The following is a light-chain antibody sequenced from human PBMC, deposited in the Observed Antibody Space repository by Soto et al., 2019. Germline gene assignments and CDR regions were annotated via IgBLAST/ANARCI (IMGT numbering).Light chain of an antibody. V-gene: IGKV3-20*01. Sequence: EIVLTQSPGTLSLSPGERATLSCRASQSINSRFLAWYQQKPGQAPRLLIHGTSSRVTGIPDRFTGSGSGTDFTLTISRLEPEDLAVYYCQQYGGSPLTFGGGTKVDIK. CDR2: GTS. CDR1: QSINSRF. CDR3: QQYGGSPLT. J-gene: IGKJ4*01.